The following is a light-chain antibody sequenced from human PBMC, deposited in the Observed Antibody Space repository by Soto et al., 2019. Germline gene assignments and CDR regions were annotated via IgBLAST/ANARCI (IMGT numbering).Light chain of an antibody. CDR3: QQYSSYNT. V-gene: IGKV1-5*01. CDR2: DGS. CDR1: QSISSR. Sequence: DIQMTQLPTPLSPFFGTGVPIPCRASQSISSRLAWYQQKPGKAPKTLIYDGSSLESGVPSRFSGSGSGTEFSLTISSLQPDDSATYYCQQYSSYNTFGQGTKVDIK. J-gene: IGKJ2*01.